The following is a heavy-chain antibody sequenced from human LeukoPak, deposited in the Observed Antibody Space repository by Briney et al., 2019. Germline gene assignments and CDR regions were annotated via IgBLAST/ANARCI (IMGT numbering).Heavy chain of an antibody. CDR2: IYWDDGK. J-gene: IGHJ4*02. V-gene: IGHV2-5*02. D-gene: IGHD5-18*01. CDR3: AHSPGPHTAMAHFDY. CDR1: GFSLSTSGVG. Sequence: KSGPTLVKPTQTLTLTCTFSGFSLSTSGVGVGWIRQPPGKALEWLALIYWDDGKRYSPSLKSRLTITKDTSKNQVVLTMTNMDPVDTATYYCAHSPGPHTAMAHFDYWGQGTLVTVSS.